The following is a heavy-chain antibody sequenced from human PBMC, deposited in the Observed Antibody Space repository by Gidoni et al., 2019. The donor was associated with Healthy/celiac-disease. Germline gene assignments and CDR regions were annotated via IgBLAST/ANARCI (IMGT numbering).Heavy chain of an antibody. D-gene: IGHD3-10*01. V-gene: IGHV4-34*01. CDR3: ARGGRIANGSGSYYRGPNYYYYGMDV. Sequence: QVQLQQWGAGLLKPSETLSLTCAVYGGSFSGYYWSWIRQPPGKGLEWLGEINHSGSTNYNPSLKSRVTISVDTSKNQFSLKLSSVTAADTAVYYCARGGRIANGSGSYYRGPNYYYYGMDVWGQGTTVTVSS. J-gene: IGHJ6*02. CDR2: INHSGST. CDR1: GGSFSGYY.